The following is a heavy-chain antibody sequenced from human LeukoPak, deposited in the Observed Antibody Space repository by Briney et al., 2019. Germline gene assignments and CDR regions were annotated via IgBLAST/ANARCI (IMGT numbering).Heavy chain of an antibody. D-gene: IGHD2-15*01. CDR2: IYYGGST. Sequence: SETLSLTCTVSGGSISSSDYYWGWLRQPPGKGLEWIGSIYYGGSTYYNPSLKSRVTISVDTSMNQFSLKLSFVTTADTAVYYCARALGYCSGGSCTRGYNWFDPWGQGTLVTVSS. V-gene: IGHV4-39*01. CDR3: ARALGYCSGGSCTRGYNWFDP. J-gene: IGHJ5*02. CDR1: GGSISSSDYY.